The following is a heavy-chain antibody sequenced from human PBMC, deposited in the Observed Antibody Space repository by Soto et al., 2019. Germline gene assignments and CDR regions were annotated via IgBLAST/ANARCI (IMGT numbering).Heavy chain of an antibody. CDR2: INPVDSDT. V-gene: IGHV5-51*01. J-gene: IGHJ4*02. D-gene: IGHD3-3*01. Sequence: EVQVVQSGAEVKKPGESLKISCQGFGYSFTSFWIGWVRQMPGKGLEWMGIINPVDSDTRYSPSFQGQVTISVDKSITTAYLQWSSLKASDTAMYYCARGFFLPPSTPNFDYWGLGTLVTVSS. CDR3: ARGFFLPPSTPNFDY. CDR1: GYSFTSFW.